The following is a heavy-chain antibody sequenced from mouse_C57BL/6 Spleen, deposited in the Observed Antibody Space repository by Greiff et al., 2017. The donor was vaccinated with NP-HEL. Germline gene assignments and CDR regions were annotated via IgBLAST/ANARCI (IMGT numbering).Heavy chain of an antibody. CDR1: GYTFTSYG. J-gene: IGHJ1*03. CDR2: IYPRSGNT. V-gene: IGHV1-81*01. D-gene: IGHD1-1*02. Sequence: QVQLKQSGAELARPGASVKLSCKASGYTFTSYGISWVKQRTGQGLEWIGEIYPRSGNTYYNEKFKGKATLTADKSSSTAYIELRSLTSEDSAVYFCADIWDWYFDVWGTGTTVTVSS. CDR3: ADIWDWYFDV.